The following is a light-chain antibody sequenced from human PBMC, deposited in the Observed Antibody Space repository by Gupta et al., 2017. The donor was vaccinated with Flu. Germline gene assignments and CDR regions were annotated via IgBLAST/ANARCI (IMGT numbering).Light chain of an antibody. CDR2: GNS. CDR3: QSYDSSLSALYV. Sequence: QSVLTQPPSASGAPGQRVTIPSTGSSSNIGAGYDVHWYQQLPGTAPKLLIYGNSNRPSGVPDRFSGSKSGTSASLAITGLQAEDEADYYCQSYDSSLSALYVFGTGTKVTVL. CDR1: SSNIGAGYD. J-gene: IGLJ1*01. V-gene: IGLV1-40*01.